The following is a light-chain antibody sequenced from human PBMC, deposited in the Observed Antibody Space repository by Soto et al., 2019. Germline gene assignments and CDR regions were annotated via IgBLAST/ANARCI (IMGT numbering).Light chain of an antibody. CDR1: QSISTW. J-gene: IGKJ4*01. CDR3: QQYNSYSPLT. CDR2: KAS. V-gene: IGKV1-5*03. Sequence: DIQMTQSPSTLPASVGDRVTITCRANQSISTWLAWYQQKPGKAPNLLIYKASRLETGVPSRFSGSGSGKEFTLTINFLQPDDFATYYCQQYNSYSPLTFGGGTKVEIK.